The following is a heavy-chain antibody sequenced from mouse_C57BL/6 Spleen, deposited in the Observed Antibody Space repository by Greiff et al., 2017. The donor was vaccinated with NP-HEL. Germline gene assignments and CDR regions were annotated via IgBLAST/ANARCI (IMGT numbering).Heavy chain of an antibody. CDR2: INPYNGGT. J-gene: IGHJ2*01. CDR1: GYTFTDYY. V-gene: IGHV1-19*01. CDR3: ARYWDEGY. D-gene: IGHD4-1*01. Sequence: VKPGASVKMSCKASGYTFTDYYMTWVKQSHGKSLEWIGVINPYNGGTSYNQKFKGKATLTVDKSSSTAYMELNSLTSEDSAVYYCARYWDEGYWGQGTTLTVSS.